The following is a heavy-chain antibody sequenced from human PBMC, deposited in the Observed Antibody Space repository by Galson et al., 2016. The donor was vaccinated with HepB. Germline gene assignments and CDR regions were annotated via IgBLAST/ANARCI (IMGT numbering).Heavy chain of an antibody. D-gene: IGHD5-18*01. CDR2: ITWDGSRT. CDR3: SKCAFSYGHVGCDY. CDR1: GFTFDDFA. Sequence: SLRLSCAAYGFTFDDFAMHWVRQVPGKGLEWVSLITWDGSRTYYVDSVKGRFTISRDNSKNSLYLQMNSLRVEDTALYYCSKCAFSYGHVGCDYWGQGTLVTVSS. V-gene: IGHV3-43D*03. J-gene: IGHJ4*02.